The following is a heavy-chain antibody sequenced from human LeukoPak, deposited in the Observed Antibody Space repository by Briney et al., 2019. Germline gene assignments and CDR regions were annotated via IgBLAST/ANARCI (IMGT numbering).Heavy chain of an antibody. CDR1: GFTVSSTY. J-gene: IGHJ1*01. D-gene: IGHD3-10*01. CDR2: INGSGGDT. Sequence: GGSLRLSCAASGFTVSSTYMTWVRQAPGKGLDWVSAINGSGGDTYYADSVKGRFTISRDNSKNTLYLQMNSLRAEDTAVYYCAKDLWFGEPWGQGTLVTVSS. CDR3: AKDLWFGEP. V-gene: IGHV3-23*01.